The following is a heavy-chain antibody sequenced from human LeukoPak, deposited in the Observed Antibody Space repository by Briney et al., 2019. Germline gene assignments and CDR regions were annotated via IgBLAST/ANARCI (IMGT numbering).Heavy chain of an antibody. CDR2: MSGSGSST. V-gene: IGHV3-23*01. Sequence: EGSLRLSCAASGFTFKTYAMNWVRQVPGKGPEWVSSMSGSGSSTDYADSVKGRFTISRDNSKNTLYLQMNSLRAEDTALYYCAKDAQGLVRGGIYFDFWGQGSLVTVSS. CDR1: GFTFKTYA. CDR3: AKDAQGLVRGGIYFDF. J-gene: IGHJ4*02. D-gene: IGHD6-19*01.